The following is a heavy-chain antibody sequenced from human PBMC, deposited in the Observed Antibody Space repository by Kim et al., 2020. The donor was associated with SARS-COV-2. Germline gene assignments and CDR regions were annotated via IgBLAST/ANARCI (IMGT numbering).Heavy chain of an antibody. CDR3: ARNDILTGYPPDY. V-gene: IGHV4-34*01. J-gene: IGHJ4*02. D-gene: IGHD3-9*01. Sequence: YNPSLKSRVTLSIDTSNSQFFLKVTSVTAADTAVYYCARNDILTGYPPDYWGQGTQVIVSS.